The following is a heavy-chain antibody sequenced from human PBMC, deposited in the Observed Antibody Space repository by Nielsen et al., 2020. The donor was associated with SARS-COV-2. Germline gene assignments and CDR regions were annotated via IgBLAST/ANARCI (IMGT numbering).Heavy chain of an antibody. CDR3: ARVLLPDYYYGMDV. CDR1: GGSISSYY. J-gene: IGHJ6*02. Sequence: SEILSLTCTVSGGSISSYYWSWIRQPPGKGLEWIGYIYYSGSTNYNPSLKSRVTISVDTSKNQFSLKLSSVTAADTAVYYCARVLLPDYYYGMDVWGQGTTVTVSS. V-gene: IGHV4-59*01. D-gene: IGHD2-21*01. CDR2: IYYSGST.